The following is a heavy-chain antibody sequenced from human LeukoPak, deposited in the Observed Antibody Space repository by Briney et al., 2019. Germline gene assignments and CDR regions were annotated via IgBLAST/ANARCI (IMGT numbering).Heavy chain of an antibody. D-gene: IGHD6-19*01. Sequence: GSLRLSCAASGIISSINWMHWIRQPPGKGLEWIGEINHSGSTNYNPSLKSRVTISVDTSKNQFSLKLSSVTAADTAVYYCARGLGVGSSGWYGAYYFDYWGQGTLVTVSS. V-gene: IGHV4-34*01. CDR3: ARGLGVGSSGWYGAYYFDY. CDR2: INHSGST. CDR1: GIISSINW. J-gene: IGHJ4*02.